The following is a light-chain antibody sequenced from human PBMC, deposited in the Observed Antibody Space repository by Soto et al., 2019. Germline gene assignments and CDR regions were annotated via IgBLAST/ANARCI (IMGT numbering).Light chain of an antibody. J-gene: IGKJ2*01. V-gene: IGKV2-28*01. Sequence: DIVVTQSPLSLPVTPGEPASISCRSSQSLLHSNGYKYLDWYLQKPGQSPQLLIYLGSNRASGVPDRFSGSGSGTDFALQISRVEAEDVGVYYCMQALQTPYTFGQGTKLEIK. CDR2: LGS. CDR1: QSLLHSNGYKY. CDR3: MQALQTPYT.